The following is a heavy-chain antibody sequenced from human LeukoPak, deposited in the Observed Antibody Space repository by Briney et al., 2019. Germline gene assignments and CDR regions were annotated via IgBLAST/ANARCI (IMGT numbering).Heavy chain of an antibody. V-gene: IGHV3-64*02. CDR3: ARDGAIWSGLEVYHYMDV. D-gene: IGHD3-3*01. CDR2: ISGSGGST. Sequence: PGGSLRLSCAASGFNFNYFSMHWVRQAPGRGLEYVSGISGSGGSTYYADSVKGRFTISRDNSKKTVYLQMGSLRFEDMAAYYCARDGAIWSGLEVYHYMDVWGKGTTVAVSS. J-gene: IGHJ6*03. CDR1: GFNFNYFS.